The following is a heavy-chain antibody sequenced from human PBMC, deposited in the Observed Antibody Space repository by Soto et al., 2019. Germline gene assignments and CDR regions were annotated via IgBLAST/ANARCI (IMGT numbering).Heavy chain of an antibody. CDR1: GYTFTTYD. CDR3: ARRKERSGPNYFDY. CDR2: MNPYTGKA. V-gene: IGHV1-8*01. D-gene: IGHD6-25*01. Sequence: QVQLVQSGAEVKKPGASVKVSCKASGYTFTTYDFNWVRQAPGQGLEWMGWMNPYTGKAGYAQKFQGRVTMTRDNSISTAYMELSGLRSEDTAVYYCARRKERSGPNYFDYWGQGTLVTVSS. J-gene: IGHJ4*02.